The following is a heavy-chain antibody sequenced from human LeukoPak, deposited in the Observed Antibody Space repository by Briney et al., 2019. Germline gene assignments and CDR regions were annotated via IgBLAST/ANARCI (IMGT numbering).Heavy chain of an antibody. J-gene: IGHJ4*02. Sequence: GASVKVSCKASGGTFSSYAISWVRQAPGQGLEWMGRIIPIFGTANYAQTFQGRVTITSDESTSTAYMELSSLRSEDTAVYYCARELGTYYYDSSGYYAHFDYWGQGTLVTVSS. CDR3: ARELGTYYYDSSGYYAHFDY. D-gene: IGHD3-22*01. CDR2: IIPIFGTA. CDR1: GGTFSSYA. V-gene: IGHV1-69*13.